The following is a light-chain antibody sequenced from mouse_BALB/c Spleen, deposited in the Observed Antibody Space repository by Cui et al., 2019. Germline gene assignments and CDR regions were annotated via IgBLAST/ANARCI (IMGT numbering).Light chain of an antibody. J-gene: IGKJ5*01. CDR3: QNDYSYPLT. Sequence: DIVMTQSPSSLTVTAGEKVTMSCKSSQSLLNSGNQKNYLTWYQQKPRQHPKLLIYWASTRESGVPDRFTGSGSGTDFTLTISSVQAEDLAVYYCQNDYSYPLTFGAGTKLELK. CDR1: QSLLNSGNQKNY. CDR2: WAS. V-gene: IGKV8-19*01.